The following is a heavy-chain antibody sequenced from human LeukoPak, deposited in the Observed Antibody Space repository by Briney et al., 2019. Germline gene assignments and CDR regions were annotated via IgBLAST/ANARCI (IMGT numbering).Heavy chain of an antibody. Sequence: GGSLRLSCAASGFTFSSYSMNWVRQAPGKGLEWVSSISSSSSYIYYADSVRGRFTISRDNSKNTLYLEMNSLRAEDTAIYYCARDSYDILTGYRFDYWGQGTLVTVSS. CDR3: ARDSYDILTGYRFDY. V-gene: IGHV3-21*04. CDR2: ISSSSSYI. J-gene: IGHJ4*02. CDR1: GFTFSSYS. D-gene: IGHD3-9*01.